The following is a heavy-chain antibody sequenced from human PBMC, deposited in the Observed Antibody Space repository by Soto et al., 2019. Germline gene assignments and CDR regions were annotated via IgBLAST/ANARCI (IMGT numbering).Heavy chain of an antibody. CDR1: GYTFTSYG. D-gene: IGHD6-13*01. CDR2: ISAYNGNT. J-gene: IGHJ6*02. Sequence: QVQLVQSGAEVKKPGASVKVSCKASGYTFTSYGISWVRQVPGQGLEWMGWISAYNGNTNYAQKLQGRVTMTTDTSTSTAYMELRSLRSDDTAVYYCARDGPQGGSWTPYYYYGMDVWGQGTTVTVSS. V-gene: IGHV1-18*04. CDR3: ARDGPQGGSWTPYYYYGMDV.